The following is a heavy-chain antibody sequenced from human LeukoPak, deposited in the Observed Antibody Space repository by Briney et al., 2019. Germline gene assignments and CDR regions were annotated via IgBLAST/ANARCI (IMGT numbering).Heavy chain of an antibody. V-gene: IGHV3-23*01. Sequence: PGGSLRLSCAMSGFTFSTYAMHWVRQAPGQGLEWVSVVSGTGFDAYYADSAKGRFTISRDNSKSTVYLQMNRLRAEDTAVYYCAKGNGYFQHWGQGTLVTVSS. J-gene: IGHJ1*01. D-gene: IGHD4-11*01. CDR1: GFTFSTYA. CDR2: VSGTGFDA. CDR3: AKGNGYFQH.